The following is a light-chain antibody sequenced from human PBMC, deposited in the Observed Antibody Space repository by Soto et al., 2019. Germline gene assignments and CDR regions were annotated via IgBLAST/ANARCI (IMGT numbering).Light chain of an antibody. CDR1: SSDVGGYNY. CDR2: DVS. CDR3: CSYRGNYPLI. V-gene: IGLV2-14*01. J-gene: IGLJ2*01. Sequence: QCVLTQAASGSGCPGQSITISCTGTSSDVGGYNYVYWYQQHPGQAPKLMIYDVSNRPSGVSNRFYGSKSGNTASLTISGLQAEDEADYYCCSYRGNYPLIFGGGTK.